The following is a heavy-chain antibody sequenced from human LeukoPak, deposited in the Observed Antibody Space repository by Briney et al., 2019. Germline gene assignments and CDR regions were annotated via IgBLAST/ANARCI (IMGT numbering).Heavy chain of an antibody. V-gene: IGHV3-7*02. J-gene: IGHJ4*02. CDR3: AKQIVGSTTTFDH. CDR1: GFTVSDNY. CDR2: IKEDGSEK. Sequence: GGSLRLSCAASGFTVSDNYMSWVRQAPGRGLEWVANIKEDGSEKYYVDSVKGRFTISRDNAKNSLYLQMNSLRAEDTAVYYCAKQIVGSTTTFDHWGQGTLVPVSS. D-gene: IGHD1-26*01.